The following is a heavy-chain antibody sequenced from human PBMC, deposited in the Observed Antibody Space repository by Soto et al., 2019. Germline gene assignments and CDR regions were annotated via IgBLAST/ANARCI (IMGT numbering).Heavy chain of an antibody. CDR1: GFTFSSYA. CDR2: ISGSGGST. Sequence: EVQLLESGGGLVQPGGSLRLSCAASGFTFSSYAMSWVRQAPGKGLEWVSAISGSGGSTYYSDSVKGRFTISRDNSKKTLYLQMDSVRAEDTAVYYCAKENGYSSSWFEFDYWGQGTLVTVSS. D-gene: IGHD6-13*01. V-gene: IGHV3-23*01. J-gene: IGHJ4*02. CDR3: AKENGYSSSWFEFDY.